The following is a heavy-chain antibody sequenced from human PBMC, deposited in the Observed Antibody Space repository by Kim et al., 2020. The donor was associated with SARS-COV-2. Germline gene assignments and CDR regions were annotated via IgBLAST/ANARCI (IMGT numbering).Heavy chain of an antibody. Sequence: RVTISVDTSKNQFSLKLSSVTAADTAVYYCARGPQDSSSWYYYYYGMDVWGQGTTVTVSS. J-gene: IGHJ6*02. V-gene: IGHV4-30-2*04. CDR3: ARGPQDSSSWYYYYYGMDV. D-gene: IGHD6-13*01.